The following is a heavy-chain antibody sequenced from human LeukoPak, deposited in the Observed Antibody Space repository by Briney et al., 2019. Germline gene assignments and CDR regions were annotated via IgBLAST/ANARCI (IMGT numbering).Heavy chain of an antibody. CDR1: GFTFSSYA. CDR3: AKDNVEMATIYYYGMDV. Sequence: PGGSLRLSCAASGFTFSSYAMSWVRQAPGKGLGWVSAISGSGGSTYYADSVKGRFTISRDNSKNTLYLQMNSLRAEDTAVYYCAKDNVEMATIYYYGMDVWGQGTTVTVSS. J-gene: IGHJ6*02. CDR2: ISGSGGST. V-gene: IGHV3-23*01. D-gene: IGHD5-24*01.